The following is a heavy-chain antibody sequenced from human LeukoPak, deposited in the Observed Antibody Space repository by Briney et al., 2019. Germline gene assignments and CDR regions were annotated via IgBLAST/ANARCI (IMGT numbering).Heavy chain of an antibody. CDR3: ARAGNCGGDCYSGDAFDI. CDR2: ISSSSSYI. V-gene: IGHV3-21*01. Sequence: PGGSLRLSCAASGFTFSTYSMNWVRQAPGKGLEWVSSISSSSSYIFYADSVKSRFTISRDSAENSLYLQMNSLRVEDTAVYFCARAGNCGGDCYSGDAFDIWGQGTIVTVFS. CDR1: GFTFSTYS. J-gene: IGHJ3*02. D-gene: IGHD2-21*02.